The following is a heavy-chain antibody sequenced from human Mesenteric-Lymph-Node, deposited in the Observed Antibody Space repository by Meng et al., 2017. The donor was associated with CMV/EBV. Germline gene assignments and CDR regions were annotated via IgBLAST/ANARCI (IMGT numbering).Heavy chain of an antibody. CDR3: ASATGYKVDY. Sequence: GSLRLSCAASGFTFSSYSMNWVRQPPGKGLEWIGEIHHDGTTAYNPSLRSRISFSVDKSRNQVSLHLTTVTAADTAVYYCASATGYKVDYWGQGTLVTVSS. V-gene: IGHV4-4*02. D-gene: IGHD1-14*01. CDR2: IHHDGTT. J-gene: IGHJ4*02. CDR1: GFTFSSYSM.